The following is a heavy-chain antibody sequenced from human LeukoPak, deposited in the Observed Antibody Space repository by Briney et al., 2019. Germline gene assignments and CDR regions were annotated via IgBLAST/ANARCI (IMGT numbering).Heavy chain of an antibody. CDR2: ISGSGGTA. Sequence: PGGSLRLSCAASGFTFSIYAMSWVRQAPGKGLEWVSAISGSGGTAYYADSVKGRFTISRDKSKNTLYLQMNSLRAEDTAVYYCAKDRGDLPPYFDYWGQGTLVTVSS. CDR3: AKDRGDLPPYFDY. J-gene: IGHJ4*02. V-gene: IGHV3-23*01. CDR1: GFTFSIYA. D-gene: IGHD2-21*02.